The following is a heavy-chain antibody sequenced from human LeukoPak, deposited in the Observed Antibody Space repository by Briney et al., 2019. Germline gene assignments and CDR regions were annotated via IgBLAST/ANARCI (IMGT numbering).Heavy chain of an antibody. Sequence: GGSLRLSCAASGFTFSNYAMNWVRQAPGKGLEWVPIISGTGGTTYYADSVKGRFTISRDNSKNTLYLLMNSLRAEDTAIYYCATSWRRDGYNYHYFDFWGQGTLVTVSS. CDR2: ISGTGGTT. V-gene: IGHV3-23*01. D-gene: IGHD5-24*01. CDR3: ATSWRRDGYNYHYFDF. CDR1: GFTFSNYA. J-gene: IGHJ4*02.